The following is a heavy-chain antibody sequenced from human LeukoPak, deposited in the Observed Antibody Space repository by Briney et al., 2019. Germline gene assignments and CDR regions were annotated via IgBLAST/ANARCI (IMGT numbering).Heavy chain of an antibody. CDR3: ARGSRVGWFGELLSLVYYYYGMDV. Sequence: SETLSLTCTVSGDSISSYYWSWIRQPPGKGLEWIGEINHTGSTNYNPSLKSRVTISVDTSKNQFSLKLSSVTAADTAVYYCARGSRVGWFGELLSLVYYYYGMDVWGQGTTVTVSS. CDR2: INHTGST. D-gene: IGHD3-10*01. CDR1: GDSISSYY. V-gene: IGHV4-34*01. J-gene: IGHJ6*02.